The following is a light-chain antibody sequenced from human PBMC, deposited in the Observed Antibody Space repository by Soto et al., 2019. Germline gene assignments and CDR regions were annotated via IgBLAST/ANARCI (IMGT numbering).Light chain of an antibody. V-gene: IGKV1-9*01. CDR3: PHLNSFPCA. Sequence: IQLTQSPSSLSASVGDRVTISCRASQVIANLLAWYQQKPVKALKLLIYGASTLQSGVPSRFSGSGSGTYYTLTITTLPTEEFATDYWPHLNSFPCACGPGTKVDSK. J-gene: IGKJ3*01. CDR1: QVIANL. CDR2: GAS.